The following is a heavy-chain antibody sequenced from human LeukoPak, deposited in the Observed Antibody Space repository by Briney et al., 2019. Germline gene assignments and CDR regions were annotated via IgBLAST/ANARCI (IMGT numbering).Heavy chain of an antibody. CDR1: GFSFSSYW. CDR2: IKQDGSEK. J-gene: IGHJ3*02. V-gene: IGHV3-7*01. Sequence: GGSLRLSCAASGFSFSSYWMSWVRQAPGKGLEWVANIKQDGSEKYYVDSVKGRFTISRDNARNSLYLQMNSLRAEDTAVYYCARLITMIVVVIPDAFDIWGQGTTVTVSS. CDR3: ARLITMIVVVIPDAFDI. D-gene: IGHD3-22*01.